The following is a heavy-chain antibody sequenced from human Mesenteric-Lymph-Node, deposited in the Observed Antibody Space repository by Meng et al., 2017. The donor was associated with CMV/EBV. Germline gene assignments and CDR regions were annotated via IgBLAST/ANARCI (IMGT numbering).Heavy chain of an antibody. V-gene: IGHV1-3*01. D-gene: IGHD3-10*01. Sequence: KAYGYTFTSYAMHWVRQAPGQRLEWMGWINAGNDNTKYSQKFQGRVTITRDTSASTVYMELSSLRSEDTAVYYCARANYGSGTRWLDPWGQGTLVTVSS. CDR1: GYTFTSYA. CDR3: ARANYGSGTRWLDP. CDR2: INAGNDNT. J-gene: IGHJ5*02.